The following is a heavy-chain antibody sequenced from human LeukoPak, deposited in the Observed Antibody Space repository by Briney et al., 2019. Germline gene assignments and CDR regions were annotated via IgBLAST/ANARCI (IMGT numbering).Heavy chain of an antibody. CDR1: GASISGSGYY. Sequence: SETLSLTCAVSGASISGSGYYLGWIRQPPGKGLEWIGEINHSGSTNYNPSLKSRVTISVDTSKNQFSLKLSSVTAADTAVYYCARDRGDYFPYYFDYWGQGTLVTVSS. J-gene: IGHJ4*02. CDR3: ARDRGDYFPYYFDY. V-gene: IGHV4-39*07. CDR2: INHSGST. D-gene: IGHD4-17*01.